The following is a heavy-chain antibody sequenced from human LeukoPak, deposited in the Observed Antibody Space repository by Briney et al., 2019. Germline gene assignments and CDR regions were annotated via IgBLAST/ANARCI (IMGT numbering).Heavy chain of an antibody. CDR2: ISGSGGST. CDR3: AKPLGYGDSNTFDY. D-gene: IGHD4-17*01. Sequence: GGSLRLSCAASGFTSSSYAMSWVRQAPGKGLEWVSAISGSGGSTYYADSVKGRFTISRDNSKNTLYLQMNSLRAEDTAVYYCAKPLGYGDSNTFDYWGQGTLVTVSS. V-gene: IGHV3-23*01. CDR1: GFTSSSYA. J-gene: IGHJ4*02.